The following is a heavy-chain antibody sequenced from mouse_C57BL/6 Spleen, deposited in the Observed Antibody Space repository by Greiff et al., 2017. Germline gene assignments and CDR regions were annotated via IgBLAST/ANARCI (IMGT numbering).Heavy chain of an antibody. CDR2: IYPRDGST. CDR1: GCTFTSYD. CDR3: ARCYGSSYGYFDV. Sequence: VQLQQSGPELVKPGASVKLSCKASGCTFTSYDINWVKQRPGQGLEWIGWIYPRDGSTKYNEKFKGKATLTVDTSSSTAYMELHSLTSEDSAVYFCARCYGSSYGYFDVWGTGTTVTVSS. D-gene: IGHD1-1*01. V-gene: IGHV1-85*01. J-gene: IGHJ1*03.